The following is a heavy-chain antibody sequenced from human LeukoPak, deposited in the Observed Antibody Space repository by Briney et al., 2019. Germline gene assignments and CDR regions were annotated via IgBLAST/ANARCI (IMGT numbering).Heavy chain of an antibody. Sequence: GGSLRLSCAASGFTFSSYAMHWVRQAPGKGLERVAVISYDGSNKYYADSVKGRFTISRDNSKNTLYLQMNSLRAEDTAVYYCASPLGYSSSWDAFDIWGQGTMVTVSS. D-gene: IGHD6-13*01. CDR1: GFTFSSYA. CDR3: ASPLGYSSSWDAFDI. J-gene: IGHJ3*02. V-gene: IGHV3-30*04. CDR2: ISYDGSNK.